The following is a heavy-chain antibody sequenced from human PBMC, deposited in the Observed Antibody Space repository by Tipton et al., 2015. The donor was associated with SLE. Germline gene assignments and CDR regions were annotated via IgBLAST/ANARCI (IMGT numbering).Heavy chain of an antibody. V-gene: IGHV3-21*03. D-gene: IGHD2/OR15-2a*01. CDR3: TGNFLGF. J-gene: IGHJ4*02. CDR2: ISSTGRDI. CDR1: FFMLSYYN. Sequence: SLRLSCVASFFMLSYYNMNWVRPAPGTGLAWVSSISSTGRDIYYADSMKGRFTISRDSAKNTLYLQMNSLKTEDTAIYHCTGNFLGFWGQGTLVTVSS.